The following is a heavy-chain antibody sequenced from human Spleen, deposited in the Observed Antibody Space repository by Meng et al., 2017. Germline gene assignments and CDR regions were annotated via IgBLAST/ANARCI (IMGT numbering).Heavy chain of an antibody. D-gene: IGHD1-26*01. Sequence: QAQLVQAGGEGKKPGDSVKVSCKASGYTFTNYGITWVRQAPGQGLEWMGWISAYNGDTNYAQTLQGRVTMTTDTSTSTAYMELRSLRSDDTAVYYCARVEVGITSGDYWGQGTLVTVSS. V-gene: IGHV1-18*01. CDR2: ISAYNGDT. CDR3: ARVEVGITSGDY. J-gene: IGHJ4*02. CDR1: GYTFTNYG.